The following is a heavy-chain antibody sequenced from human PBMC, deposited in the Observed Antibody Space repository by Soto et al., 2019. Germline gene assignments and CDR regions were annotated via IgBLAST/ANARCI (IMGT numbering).Heavy chain of an antibody. V-gene: IGHV3-15*01. CDR3: TTDLWRIAVVVGSTGYFNP. J-gene: IGHJ5*02. Sequence: PGGFLRLSWAASGFTFSDAWMGWVRQAPGKGLDWGGRIKSKSDGGTTEYAAPVRGRFTISRDDSKNTLYLQMNSLKTEDTAVYYCTTDLWRIAVVVGSTGYFNPWGQGTPVTVSS. CDR2: IKSKSDGGTT. CDR1: GFTFSDAW. D-gene: IGHD2-15*01.